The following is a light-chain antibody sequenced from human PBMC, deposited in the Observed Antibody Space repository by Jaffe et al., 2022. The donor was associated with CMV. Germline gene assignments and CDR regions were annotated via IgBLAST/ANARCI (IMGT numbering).Light chain of an antibody. CDR2: DSS. CDR3: HQYLTLPFA. V-gene: IGKV3-20*01. Sequence: EIVLTQSPGTLSLSPGDRATLSCRASQTVTTGYLAWYQHKPGQAPRLIIYDSSTRATGIPDRFSASGSGTDFTLSISRLEPEDFAVYYCHQYLTLPFAFGQGTKLEIK. CDR1: QTVTTGY. J-gene: IGKJ2*01.